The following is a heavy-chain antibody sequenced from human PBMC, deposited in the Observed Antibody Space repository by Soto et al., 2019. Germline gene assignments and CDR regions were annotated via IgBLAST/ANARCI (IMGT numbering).Heavy chain of an antibody. CDR2: ISGSGGST. J-gene: IGHJ6*02. D-gene: IGHD3-10*01. Sequence: GGSLRLSCAGSGFTFSSYAMSWVRQAPGKGLEWVSAISGSGGSTYYADSVKGRFTISRDNSKNTLYLQMNSLRAEDTAVYYCAKDSVYGYYYGMDVWGQGTTVTVSS. V-gene: IGHV3-23*01. CDR1: GFTFSSYA. CDR3: AKDSVYGYYYGMDV.